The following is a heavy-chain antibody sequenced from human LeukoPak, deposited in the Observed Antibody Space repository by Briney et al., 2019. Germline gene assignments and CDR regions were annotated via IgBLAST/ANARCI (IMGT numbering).Heavy chain of an antibody. CDR2: FDPEDGET. CDR1: GYTLTELS. D-gene: IGHD2-15*01. Sequence: APVKVSCKVSGYTLTELSMHWVRQAPGKGLEWMGGFDPEDGETIYAQKFQGRVTMTEDTSTDTAYMEVSSLRSEDTAVYYCALGGGLRGWFDPWGQGTLVTVSS. V-gene: IGHV1-24*01. J-gene: IGHJ5*02. CDR3: ALGGGLRGWFDP.